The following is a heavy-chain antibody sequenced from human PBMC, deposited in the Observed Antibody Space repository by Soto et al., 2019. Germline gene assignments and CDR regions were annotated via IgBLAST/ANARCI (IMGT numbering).Heavy chain of an antibody. CDR1: GGSVRDGSYY. D-gene: IGHD1-7*01. V-gene: IGHV4-61*01. Sequence: SETLSLTCTVSGGSVRDGSYYWAWLRQPPGKGLEWIGHIYHSGSTIYDPSLKSRVTISIDTSKSQFSLNLNSMTAADTAVYYCAGYNWNYYFDPWGQGTLVTVS. J-gene: IGHJ5*02. CDR2: IYHSGST. CDR3: AGYNWNYYFDP.